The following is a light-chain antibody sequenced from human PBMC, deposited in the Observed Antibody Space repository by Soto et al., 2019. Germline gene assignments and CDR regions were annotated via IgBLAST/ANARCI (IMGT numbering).Light chain of an antibody. CDR3: LSFDSSLSVV. J-gene: IGLJ2*01. Sequence: QAVVTQPPSVSGAPGQRVTISCTGSSSNIGAGYDVHWYQQLPGRAPKLLIYGNTNRPSGVPDRFSGSKSGTSASLAITGLKAEDEAVYYCLSFDSSLSVVFGGGTKLTVL. V-gene: IGLV1-40*01. CDR2: GNT. CDR1: SSNIGAGYD.